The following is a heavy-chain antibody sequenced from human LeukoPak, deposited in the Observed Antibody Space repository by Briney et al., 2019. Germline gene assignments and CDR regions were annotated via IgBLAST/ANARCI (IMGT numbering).Heavy chain of an antibody. D-gene: IGHD3-22*01. CDR1: GFTFSSYT. CDR2: ISYDGSNK. CDR3: ARDFGRAYYYDSSGYPPAGY. J-gene: IGHJ4*02. V-gene: IGHV3-30-3*01. Sequence: GGSLRLSCAASGFTFSSYTMNWVRQAPGKGLEWVAVISYDGSNKYYADSVKGRFTISRDNSKNTLYLQMNSLRAEDTAVYYCARDFGRAYYYDSSGYPPAGYWGQGTLVTVSS.